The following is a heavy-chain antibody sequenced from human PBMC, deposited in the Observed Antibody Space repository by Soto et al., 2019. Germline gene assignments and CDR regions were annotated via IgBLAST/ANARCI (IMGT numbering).Heavy chain of an antibody. Sequence: EVQLLESGGGLVQPGGSLGLSCAASGFPFISYAMSWVRQAPGKGLEWVSGISESGDSTYYADSVKGRFTISRDNSKNTLYLQMNSLRAEDTAVYYCAKDGMVATVYWGQGTLVTVSS. J-gene: IGHJ4*02. D-gene: IGHD5-12*01. V-gene: IGHV3-23*01. CDR3: AKDGMVATVY. CDR2: ISESGDST. CDR1: GFPFISYA.